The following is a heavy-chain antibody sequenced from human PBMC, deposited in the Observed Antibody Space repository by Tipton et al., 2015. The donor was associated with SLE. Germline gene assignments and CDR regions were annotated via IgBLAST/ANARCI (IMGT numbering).Heavy chain of an antibody. V-gene: IGHV4-34*01. J-gene: IGHJ4*02. CDR1: GGSFSGYY. CDR2: INHSGST. CDR3: ARTQYTFGRVIAPFDY. Sequence: LRLSCAVYGGSFSGYYWSWIRQPPGKGLEWIGEINHSGSTNYNPSLKSRVTISVDTSKNQFSLKLSSVTAADTAVYYCARTQYTFGRVIAPFDYWGQGTLVTVSS. D-gene: IGHD3-16*02.